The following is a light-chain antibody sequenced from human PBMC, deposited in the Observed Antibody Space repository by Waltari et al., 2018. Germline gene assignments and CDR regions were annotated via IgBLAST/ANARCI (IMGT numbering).Light chain of an antibody. V-gene: IGKV1-12*01. CDR1: QGISTN. CDR3: QQANSFPPT. CDR2: ATS. J-gene: IGKJ1*01. Sequence: DIQMTQSPSSVSASIGDRVTITCRASQGISTNLAWYQQNPGKAPKLLIYATSSLQSGVPSRFSGSGSGTDFTLTISSLQPEDFATYYCQQANSFPPTFGQGTKVE.